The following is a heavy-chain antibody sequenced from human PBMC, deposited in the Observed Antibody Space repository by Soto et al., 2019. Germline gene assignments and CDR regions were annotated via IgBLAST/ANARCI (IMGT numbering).Heavy chain of an antibody. J-gene: IGHJ4*02. Sequence: SETLSLTCTVSGGSVSSGSYYWSWIRQPPGKGLEWIGYIYYSGSTNYNPSLKSRVTISVDTSKNQFSLKLSSVTAADTAVYYCARVVSTSFYFDYWGQGTLVTVSS. D-gene: IGHD3-22*01. CDR3: ARVVSTSFYFDY. CDR1: GGSVSSGSYY. V-gene: IGHV4-61*01. CDR2: IYYSGST.